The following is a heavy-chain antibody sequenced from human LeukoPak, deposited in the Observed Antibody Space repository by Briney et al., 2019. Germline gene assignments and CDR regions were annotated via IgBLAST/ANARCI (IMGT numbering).Heavy chain of an antibody. CDR1: GFTFSSYE. CDR3: ARAQYSSGWYGLPGGYYYYGMDV. Sequence: GRSLRLSCAASGFTFSSYEMNWVSQAPGKGLEWVSYISSSGSNIYYADSVKGRFTISRDNAKNSLYLQMNSLRAEDTAVYYCARAQYSSGWYGLPGGYYYYGMDVWGQGTTVTVSS. CDR2: ISSSGSNI. J-gene: IGHJ6*02. D-gene: IGHD6-19*01. V-gene: IGHV3-48*03.